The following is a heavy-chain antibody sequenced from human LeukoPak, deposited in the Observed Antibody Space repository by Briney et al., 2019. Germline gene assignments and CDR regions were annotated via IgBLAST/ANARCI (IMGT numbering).Heavy chain of an antibody. J-gene: IGHJ4*02. V-gene: IGHV3-30*03. CDR3: ARDLIDSSYFDY. CDR1: GFTFSSYS. Sequence: PGGSLRLSCAASGFTFSSYSMNWVRQAPGKGLEWVAVISYDGSNKYYADSVKGRFTISRDNSKNTLYLQMNSLRAEDTAVYYCARDLIDSSYFDYWGQGTLVTVSS. CDR2: ISYDGSNK. D-gene: IGHD3-22*01.